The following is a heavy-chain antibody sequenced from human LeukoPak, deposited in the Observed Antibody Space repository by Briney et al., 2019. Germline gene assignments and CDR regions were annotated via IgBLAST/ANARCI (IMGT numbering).Heavy chain of an antibody. V-gene: IGHV3-30*18. J-gene: IGHJ4*02. CDR2: ISYDGSNT. CDR1: GFTFKNYG. CDR3: AKDLSFGSGSYSVDY. D-gene: IGHD3-10*01. Sequence: GGSLRLPCAASGFTFKNYGMHWVRQAPGKGLEWVAVISYDGSNTYYADSVKGRLTISRDNSKNTLYLQMNSLRAEDTAVYYCAKDLSFGSGSYSVDYWGQGSLVTVSS.